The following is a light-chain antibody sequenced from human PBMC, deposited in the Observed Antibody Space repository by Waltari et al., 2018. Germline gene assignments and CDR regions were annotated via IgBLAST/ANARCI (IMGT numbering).Light chain of an antibody. CDR1: QAISNY. V-gene: IGKV1-27*01. CDR2: AAS. Sequence: DIQMTQSPSSLSASVGDRVTITCRASQAISNYLAWYQQKPGKVPKLLIYAASILQSGVPSRFSGTGSGTGFSLTINSLQPEDVATYYCQKYNSAPLTFGGGTKVEIK. CDR3: QKYNSAPLT. J-gene: IGKJ4*01.